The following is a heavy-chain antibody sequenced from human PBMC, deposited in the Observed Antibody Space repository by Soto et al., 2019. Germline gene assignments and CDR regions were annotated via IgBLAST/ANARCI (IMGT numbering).Heavy chain of an antibody. V-gene: IGHV4-31*02. CDR3: AQALVFTGGDGFDI. Sequence: QVRLQEWGPGLVKPSQTLSIKCSVSGGSITTGGRYWSWIRQLPGKGLEWIGAIYYSGKTYYNASLKSRVTISVESAKNQFSLKLSSVTAADTAVYYCAQALVFTGGDGFDIWGQGRLVTVSS. CDR1: GGSITTGGRY. J-gene: IGHJ3*02. CDR2: IYYSGKT. D-gene: IGHD3-9*01.